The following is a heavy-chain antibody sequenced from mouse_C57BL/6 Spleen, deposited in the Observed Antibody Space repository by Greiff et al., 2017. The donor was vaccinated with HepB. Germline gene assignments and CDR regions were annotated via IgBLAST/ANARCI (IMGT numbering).Heavy chain of an antibody. CDR2: ISYSGST. CDR1: GYSITSDY. Sequence: EVNVVESGPGLAKPSQTLSLTCSVTGYSITSDYWNWIRKFPGNKLEYMGYISYSGSTYYNPSLKSRISITRDTSKNQYYLQLNSVTTEDTATYYCARSFDGYYAWFAYWGQGTLVTVSA. V-gene: IGHV3-8*01. D-gene: IGHD2-3*01. J-gene: IGHJ3*01. CDR3: ARSFDGYYAWFAY.